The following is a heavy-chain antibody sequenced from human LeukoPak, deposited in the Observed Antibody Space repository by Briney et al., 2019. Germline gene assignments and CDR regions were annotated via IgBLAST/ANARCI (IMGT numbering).Heavy chain of an antibody. V-gene: IGHV1-2*02. D-gene: IGHD6-13*01. Sequence: ASVKVSCKASGYTFTGYYMHWVRQAPGQGLEWMGWINPNSGGTSYAQKFQGRVTMTRDTSISTAYMELSRLRSDDTAVYYCARDLLGYSSSWYPTHYFDYWGQGTLVTVSS. CDR2: INPNSGGT. CDR3: ARDLLGYSSSWYPTHYFDY. J-gene: IGHJ4*02. CDR1: GYTFTGYY.